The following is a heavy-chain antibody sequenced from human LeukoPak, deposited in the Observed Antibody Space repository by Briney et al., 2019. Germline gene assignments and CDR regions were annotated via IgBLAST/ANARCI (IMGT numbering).Heavy chain of an antibody. J-gene: IGHJ4*02. CDR1: GYTFTSYG. CDR3: ARGVQLWLHSDY. V-gene: IGHV1-18*01. CDR2: ISTYNGDT. Sequence: ASVKVSCKASGYTFTSYGMSWVRQAPGQGLEWMGWISTYNGDTDYAQKFQGRVTMTTDTSTSTAYMELRSLRSDDTAVYYCARGVQLWLHSDYWGQGTLVTVSS. D-gene: IGHD5-18*01.